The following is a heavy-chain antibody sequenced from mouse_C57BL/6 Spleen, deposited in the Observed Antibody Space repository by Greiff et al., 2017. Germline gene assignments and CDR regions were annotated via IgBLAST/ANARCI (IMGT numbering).Heavy chain of an antibody. CDR3: ARGNWDEGYFDV. V-gene: IGHV1-52*01. J-gene: IGHJ1*03. CDR1: GYTFTSYW. CDR2: IDPSDSET. Sequence: QVQLQQPGAELVRPGSSVKLSCKASGYTFTSYWMHWVKQRPIQGLEWIGNIDPSDSETPYNQKFKDKATLTVDKSSSTAYRQLSSLTSEDSAVYYCARGNWDEGYFDVWGTGTTVTGSS. D-gene: IGHD4-1*01.